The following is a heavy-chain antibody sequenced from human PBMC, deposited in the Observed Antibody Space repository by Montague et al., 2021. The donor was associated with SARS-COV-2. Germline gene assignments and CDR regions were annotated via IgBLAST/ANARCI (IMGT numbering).Heavy chain of an antibody. V-gene: IGHV4-34*01. D-gene: IGHD4-23*01. CDR1: GGSFSGYY. Sequence: ETLSLTCAVYGGSFSGYYWTWIRQSPGKGLEWIAEINHSGTTNYNFNPSLRSRVTIPVDTSKSQFSLKLSSVTAADTGVYYCARWDPQTLTLIGLRGKSASDYWGQGTLVTVSS. CDR3: ARWDPQTLTLIGLRGKSASDY. J-gene: IGHJ4*02. CDR2: INHSGTT.